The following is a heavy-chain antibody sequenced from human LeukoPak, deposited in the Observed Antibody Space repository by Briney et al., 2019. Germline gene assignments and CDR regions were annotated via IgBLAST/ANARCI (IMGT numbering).Heavy chain of an antibody. Sequence: QTGGSLRLSCAASGFTFDDYAMHWVRQAPGKGLEWVSGISWNSGSIGYADSVKGRFTISRDNAKNSLYLQMNSLRAEDTALYYCAKGFSGIVATLLNYWGQGTLVTVSS. V-gene: IGHV3-9*01. CDR3: AKGFSGIVATLLNY. J-gene: IGHJ4*02. CDR1: GFTFDDYA. D-gene: IGHD5-12*01. CDR2: ISWNSGSI.